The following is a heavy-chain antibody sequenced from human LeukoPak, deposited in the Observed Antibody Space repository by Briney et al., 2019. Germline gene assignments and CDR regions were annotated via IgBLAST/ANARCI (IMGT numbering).Heavy chain of an antibody. CDR3: ARGYGLDV. J-gene: IGHJ6*02. V-gene: IGHV3-7*04. Sequence: GGSLRLSCAASGFSFSGDWMTWARQAPGKGLEWVANIKKDGSEKYYVDSVKGRFTISRDNAENSLYLQMHSLRVEDTALYYCARGYGLDVWGQGTTVTVSS. CDR2: IKKDGSEK. CDR1: GFSFSGDW.